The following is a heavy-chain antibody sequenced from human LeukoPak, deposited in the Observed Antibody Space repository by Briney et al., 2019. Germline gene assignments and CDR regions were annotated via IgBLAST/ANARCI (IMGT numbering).Heavy chain of an antibody. V-gene: IGHV1-3*01. CDR2: INAGNGNT. D-gene: IGHD3-16*02. J-gene: IGHJ6*04. CDR1: GYTFTSYA. Sequence: GASVKVSCKASGYTFTSYAMHWVRQAPGQRLEWMGWINAGNGNTKYSQKFQGRVTITRDTSASTAYMELSSLRSEGTAVYYCARHDYVWGSYRWYYYYGMDVWGKGTTVTVSS. CDR3: ARHDYVWGSYRWYYYYGMDV.